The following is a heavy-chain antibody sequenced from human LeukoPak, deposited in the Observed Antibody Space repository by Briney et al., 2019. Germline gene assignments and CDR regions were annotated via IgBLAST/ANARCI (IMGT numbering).Heavy chain of an antibody. J-gene: IGHJ4*02. D-gene: IGHD3-16*01. Sequence: PGGSLRLSCEASGFTFSSYEVNWVRQAPGKGLEWIAYISSSGSTTYYADSLKDRFTISRDNAKDSLFLQMSSLRAEDTAVYYCARDGGNGDYFDYWGQGNLVTVSS. CDR3: ARDGGNGDYFDY. CDR2: ISSSGSTT. V-gene: IGHV3-48*03. CDR1: GFTFSSYE.